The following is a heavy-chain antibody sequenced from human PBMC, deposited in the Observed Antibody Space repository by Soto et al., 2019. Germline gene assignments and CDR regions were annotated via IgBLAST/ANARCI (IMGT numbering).Heavy chain of an antibody. CDR3: ARYCSGGSCYQIDAFDI. CDR2: IYYSGST. D-gene: IGHD2-15*01. J-gene: IGHJ3*02. Sequence: QVQLQESGPGLVKPSETLSLTCTVSGGSLSSYYWSWIRQPPGKGLEWIGYIYYSGSTNYNPSLKSRVTISVDTSKNQFSLKLSSVTAADTAVYYCARYCSGGSCYQIDAFDIWGQGKMVTVSS. V-gene: IGHV4-59*08. CDR1: GGSLSSYY.